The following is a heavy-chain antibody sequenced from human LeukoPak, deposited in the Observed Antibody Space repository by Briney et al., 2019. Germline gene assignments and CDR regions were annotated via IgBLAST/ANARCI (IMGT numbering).Heavy chain of an antibody. V-gene: IGHV3-30*18. CDR1: GFTFSSYG. CDR3: AKDRMAYSGSYSSGDY. Sequence: SGGSLRLSCAASGFTFSSYGMHWVRQAPGKGLEWVAVISYDGSNKYYADSVKGRFTISRDNSKNTLYLQVNSLRAEDTAVYYCAKDRMAYSGSYSSGDYWGQGTLVTVSS. D-gene: IGHD1-26*01. CDR2: ISYDGSNK. J-gene: IGHJ4*02.